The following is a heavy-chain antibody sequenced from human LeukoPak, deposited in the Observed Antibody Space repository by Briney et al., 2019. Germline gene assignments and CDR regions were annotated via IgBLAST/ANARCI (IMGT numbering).Heavy chain of an antibody. CDR3: ASPRPLRYYDSSDFDY. V-gene: IGHV3-48*03. J-gene: IGHJ4*02. CDR1: GFTFSSYE. Sequence: GGSLRLSCAASGFTFSSYEMNWVRQAPGKGLEWVSYISSSGTTIYYADSVKGRFTISRDNAKNSLYLQMNSLRGEDTAVYYCASPRPLRYYDSSDFDYWGQGTLVTVSS. D-gene: IGHD3-22*01. CDR2: ISSSGTTI.